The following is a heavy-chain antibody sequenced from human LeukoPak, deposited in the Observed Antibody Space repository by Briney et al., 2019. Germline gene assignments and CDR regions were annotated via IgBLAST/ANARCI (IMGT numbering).Heavy chain of an antibody. CDR1: GGSFSGYY. CDR2: INHSGST. Sequence: SSETLSLTCAVYGGSFSGYYWSWIRQPPGKGLEWIGEINHSGSTNYNPSLKSRVTISVDTSKNQFSLKLSSVTAADTAVYYCARRRHGHFDYWGQGTLVTVSS. CDR3: ARRRHGHFDY. V-gene: IGHV4-34*01. J-gene: IGHJ4*02.